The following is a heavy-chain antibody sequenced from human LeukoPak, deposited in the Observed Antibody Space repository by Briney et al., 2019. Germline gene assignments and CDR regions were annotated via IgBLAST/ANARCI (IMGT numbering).Heavy chain of an antibody. V-gene: IGHV3-21*01. CDR2: ISSSSSYI. CDR1: GFTFSSYS. CDR3: ARDPVDDY. Sequence: GESLRLSCAASGFTFSSYSMNWVRQAPGKGLEWVSSISSSSSYIYYADSVKGRFTISRDNAKNSLYLQMNSLRGEDTALYYCARDPVDDYWGQGTLVTVSS. J-gene: IGHJ4*02.